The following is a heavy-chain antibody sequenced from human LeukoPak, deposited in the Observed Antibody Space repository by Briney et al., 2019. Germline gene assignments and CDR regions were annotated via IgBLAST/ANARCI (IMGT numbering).Heavy chain of an antibody. CDR2: IKSKSFGGTT. CDR1: TLTFSDAW. J-gene: IGHJ3*02. CDR3: ATDYSGYDAFDI. V-gene: IGHV3-15*01. D-gene: IGHD5-12*01. Sequence: GGSLRLSCAASTLTFSDAWMSWVRQAPGKGLEWVGLIKSKSFGGTTDYAAAVKGRFTISRDGSKSTLFLQMDSLKTEDTAVYYCATDYSGYDAFDIWGLGTMVIVSS.